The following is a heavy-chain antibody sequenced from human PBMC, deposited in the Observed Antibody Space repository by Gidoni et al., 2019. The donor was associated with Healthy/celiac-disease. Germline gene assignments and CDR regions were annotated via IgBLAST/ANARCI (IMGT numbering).Heavy chain of an antibody. D-gene: IGHD4-17*01. V-gene: IGHV4-34*01. CDR3: ARGHDYGSWYFDL. Sequence: QVQLQQWGAGLLKPSETLSLTCAVYGGSFSGYYWSWIRQPPGKGLEWIGEINHSGSTNYNPSRKSRVTISVDTSKNQFSLKLSSVTAADTDVYYCARGHDYGSWYFDLWGRGTLVTVSS. CDR2: INHSGST. J-gene: IGHJ2*01. CDR1: GGSFSGYY.